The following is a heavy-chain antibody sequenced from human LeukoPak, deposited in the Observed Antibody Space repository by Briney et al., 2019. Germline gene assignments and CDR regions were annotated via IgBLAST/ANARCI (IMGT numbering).Heavy chain of an antibody. V-gene: IGHV1-8*02. CDR3: ASGGMGYCSGGSCYHLDY. CDR1: GGTFSSYA. J-gene: IGHJ4*02. CDR2: MNPNSGNT. Sequence: ASVKVSCKASGGTFSSYAINWVRQATGQGLEWMGWMNPNSGNTGYAQKFQGRVTMTRNTSISTAYMELSSLRSEDTAVYYCASGGMGYCSGGSCYHLDYWGQGTLVTVSS. D-gene: IGHD2-15*01.